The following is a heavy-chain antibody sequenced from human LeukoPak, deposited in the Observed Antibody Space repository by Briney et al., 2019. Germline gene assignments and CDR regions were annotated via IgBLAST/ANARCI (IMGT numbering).Heavy chain of an antibody. D-gene: IGHD6-19*01. Sequence: RASETLSLTCTVSGGSISSYYWSWIRQPPGKGLEWIGYIYYSGSTNYNPSLKRRVTISVDTSKNQFSLKLSSVTAADTAVYYCARDAAQYSSGWYASSYYYGMDVWGQGTTVTVSS. CDR2: IYYSGST. CDR1: GGSISSYY. J-gene: IGHJ6*02. V-gene: IGHV4-59*01. CDR3: ARDAAQYSSGWYASSYYYGMDV.